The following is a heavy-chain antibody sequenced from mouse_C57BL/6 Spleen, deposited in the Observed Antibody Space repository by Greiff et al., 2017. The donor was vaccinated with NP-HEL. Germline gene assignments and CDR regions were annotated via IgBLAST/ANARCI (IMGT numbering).Heavy chain of an antibody. D-gene: IGHD2-14*01. CDR1: GYTFTSYW. Sequence: QVQLQQPGAELVMPGASVKLSCKASGYTFTSYWMHWVKQRPGQGLEWIGEIDPSASYTNYNQKFKGKSTLTVDKSSSTAYMQLSSLTSEDSAVYYCARRGYDGAMDYWGQGTSVTVSS. CDR2: IDPSASYT. V-gene: IGHV1-69*01. J-gene: IGHJ4*01. CDR3: ARRGYDGAMDY.